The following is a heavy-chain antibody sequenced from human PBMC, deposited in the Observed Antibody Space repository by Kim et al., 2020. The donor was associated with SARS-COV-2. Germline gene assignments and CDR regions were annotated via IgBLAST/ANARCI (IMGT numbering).Heavy chain of an antibody. J-gene: IGHJ1*01. D-gene: IGHD3-22*01. CDR2: ISSSSSYI. CDR3: ASQYYYDSSGYPNQH. CDR1: GFTFSSYS. Sequence: GGSLRLSCAASGFTFSSYSMNWVRQAPGKGLEWVSSISSSSSYIYYADSVKGRFTISRDNAKNSLYLQMNSLRAEDTAVYYCASQYYYDSSGYPNQHWGQGTLATVSS. V-gene: IGHV3-21*01.